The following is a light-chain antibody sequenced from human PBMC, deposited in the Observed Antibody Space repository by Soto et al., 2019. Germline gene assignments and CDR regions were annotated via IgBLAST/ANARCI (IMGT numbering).Light chain of an antibody. CDR3: AAWDDSLSGVV. CDR1: RSNIGSNY. J-gene: IGLJ2*01. CDR2: RNN. Sequence: QPVLTQPPSASGTPGQRVTISCSGSRSNIGSNYVYWYQKLPGTAPKLLMYRNNQRPSGVPDRFSGSKSGTSASLAISGLRSEDEADYYCAAWDDSLSGVVFGGGTKLTVL. V-gene: IGLV1-47*01.